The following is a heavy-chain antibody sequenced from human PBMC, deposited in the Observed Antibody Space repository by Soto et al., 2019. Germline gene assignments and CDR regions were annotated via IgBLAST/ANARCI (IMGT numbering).Heavy chain of an antibody. CDR3: ARNGSL. D-gene: IGHD2-8*01. CDR1: GFPFSKYW. J-gene: IGHJ4*02. V-gene: IGHV3-7*01. Sequence: GGSLRLSCAASGFPFSKYWMNWVRQAPGKGLEWVANIKQDGSEKNYVDSVKGRFTISRDDAKSSVYLQMNSLSAEDTAVYYCARNGSLWGQGTQVTVSS. CDR2: IKQDGSEK.